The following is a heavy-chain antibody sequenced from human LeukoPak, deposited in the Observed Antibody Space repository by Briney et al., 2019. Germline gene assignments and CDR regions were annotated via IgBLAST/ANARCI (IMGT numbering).Heavy chain of an antibody. Sequence: GTPSNISCKCAGYSCTSYWSGRVHQIRGKGLGCMGIIYSGGPDSSSSPYFQGQVTISAGKSISTAYLQWSSLKASDTAMYYCARHIDYGGDCDYWGQGTLVTVSS. J-gene: IGHJ4*02. D-gene: IGHD4-23*01. CDR3: ARHIDYGGDCDY. CDR2: IYSGGPDS. V-gene: IGHV5-51*07. CDR1: GYSCTSYW.